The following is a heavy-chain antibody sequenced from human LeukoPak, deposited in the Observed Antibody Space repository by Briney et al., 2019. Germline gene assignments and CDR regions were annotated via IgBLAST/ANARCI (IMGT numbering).Heavy chain of an antibody. CDR3: ARAEGIAVAGNYYYGMDV. CDR2: INSDGGST. J-gene: IGHJ6*04. CDR1: GFTFSSYW. V-gene: IGHV3-74*01. Sequence: PGGSLRLSCAASGFTFSSYWMHWVRQAPGKGLVWVSRINSDGGSTGYADSVKGRFTISRDNAKNTLYLQMNSLRAEDTAVYYCARAEGIAVAGNYYYGMDVWGKGTTVTVSS. D-gene: IGHD6-19*01.